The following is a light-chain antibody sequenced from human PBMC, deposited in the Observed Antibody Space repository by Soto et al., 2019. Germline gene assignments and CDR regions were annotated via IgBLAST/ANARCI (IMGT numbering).Light chain of an antibody. J-gene: IGKJ5*01. CDR1: QSVSSSY. CDR2: GAS. V-gene: IGKV3-20*01. Sequence: EIVLTQSPGTLSLSPGERATLSCRASQSVSSSYLAWYQQKPGQAPRLLIYGASSRATGIPDRFSGSGSETDFTLTISRLEPEDFPVYYCQQYGSSPPITFGPGTRLEIK. CDR3: QQYGSSPPIT.